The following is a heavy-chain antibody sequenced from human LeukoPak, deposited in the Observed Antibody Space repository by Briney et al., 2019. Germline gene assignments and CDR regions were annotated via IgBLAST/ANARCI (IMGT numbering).Heavy chain of an antibody. J-gene: IGHJ4*02. Sequence: PGGSLRLSCAASGFTFSSYEMNWVRQAPGKGLEWVSSISSSSSYMYYADSVKGRFTISRDNAKNSLYLQMNSLRAEDTAVYYCARETLGTRTLSYWGQGTLVTVSS. CDR3: ARETLGTRTLSY. V-gene: IGHV3-21*01. CDR1: GFTFSSYE. D-gene: IGHD2/OR15-2a*01. CDR2: ISSSSSYM.